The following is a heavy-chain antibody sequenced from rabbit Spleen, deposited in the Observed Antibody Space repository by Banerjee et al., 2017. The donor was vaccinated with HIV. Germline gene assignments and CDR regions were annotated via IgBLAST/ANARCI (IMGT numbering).Heavy chain of an antibody. CDR3: ARDLDGVIGWNFGW. D-gene: IGHD4-1*01. CDR1: GFDFSSSYY. Sequence: QSLEKSGGDLVKPGASLTLTCQASGFDFSSSYYMCWVRQAPGKGLELIACIHTGGFDSIYYASWAKGRFTVSKTSSTTVTLQMTSLTGADTATYFCARDLDGVIGWNFGWWGQGTLVTVS. J-gene: IGHJ6*01. V-gene: IGHV1S40*01. CDR2: IHTGGFDSI.